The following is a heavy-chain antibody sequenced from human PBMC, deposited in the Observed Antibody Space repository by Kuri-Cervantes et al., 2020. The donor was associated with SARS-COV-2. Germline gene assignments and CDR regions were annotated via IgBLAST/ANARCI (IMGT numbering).Heavy chain of an antibody. J-gene: IGHJ3*02. Sequence: SVKVSCKASGYTFTSYYMHWVRQAPGQGLEWMGGIIPILATANYAQKFQGRVTMTADESTSTADMELSSLRSDDTALYYCARHMHSTSWGAFDIWGQGTMVTVSS. CDR1: GYTFTSYY. V-gene: IGHV1-69*13. D-gene: IGHD6-13*01. CDR2: IIPILATA. CDR3: ARHMHSTSWGAFDI.